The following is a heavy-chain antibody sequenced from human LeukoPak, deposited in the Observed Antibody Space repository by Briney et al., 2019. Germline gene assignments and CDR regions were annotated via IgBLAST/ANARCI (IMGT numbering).Heavy chain of an antibody. CDR1: GGSISSYY. CDR3: AGYHPRNTVDF. J-gene: IGHJ4*02. Sequence: SETLSLTCTVSGGSISSYYWSWIRQPPGKGLEWIAYISGIGSINYNPSLKSRVTISLDTSKNQFSLKLSSVTAADTAVYYCAGYHPRNTVDFWGQGTLVTVSS. V-gene: IGHV4-59*08. D-gene: IGHD2-2*01. CDR2: ISGIGSI.